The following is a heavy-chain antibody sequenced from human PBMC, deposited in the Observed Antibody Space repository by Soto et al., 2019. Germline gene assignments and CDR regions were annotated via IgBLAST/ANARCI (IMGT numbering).Heavy chain of an antibody. CDR1: GYTFTGYY. V-gene: IGHV1-2*02. CDR2: INPNSGGT. D-gene: IGHD3-3*01. Sequence: ASLKVSCKASGYTFTGYYMHWVRQAPGQGLEWMGWINPNSGGTNYAQKFQGRVTMTRDTSISTAYMELSRLRSDDTAVYYCARYDFWSGTYGMDVWGQGTTVTVSS. J-gene: IGHJ6*02. CDR3: ARYDFWSGTYGMDV.